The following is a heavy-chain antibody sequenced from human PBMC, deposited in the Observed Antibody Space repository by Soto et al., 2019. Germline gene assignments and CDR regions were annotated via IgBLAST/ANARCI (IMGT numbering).Heavy chain of an antibody. CDR3: ARDGPYDGSGYYFWWFDP. D-gene: IGHD3-22*01. Sequence: ASVKVSCKASGYTFTSYGISWVRQAPGQGLEWMGWISAYNGNTNYAQKLQGRVTMTTDTSTSTAYMELRSLRSDDTAVYYWARDGPYDGSGYYFWWFDPWGQGTRVTVSS. CDR1: GYTFTSYG. J-gene: IGHJ5*02. CDR2: ISAYNGNT. V-gene: IGHV1-18*01.